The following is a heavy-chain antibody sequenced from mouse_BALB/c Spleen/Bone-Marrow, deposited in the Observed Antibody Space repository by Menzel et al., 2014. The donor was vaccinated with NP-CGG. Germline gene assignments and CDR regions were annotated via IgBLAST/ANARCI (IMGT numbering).Heavy chain of an antibody. CDR3: TTYYGSRFTY. CDR1: GFNIKDTY. J-gene: IGHJ3*01. Sequence: EVQLQQSGAELVKPGASVKLPCTASGFNIKDTYMHWVKQRPEQGLEWIGRIDPANGNTKYDPKFQGKATITADTSSNPAYLQLSSLPSEDTAVYYCTTYYGSRFTYWGQGTLVTVSA. D-gene: IGHD2-9*01. CDR2: IDPANGNT. V-gene: IGHV14-3*02.